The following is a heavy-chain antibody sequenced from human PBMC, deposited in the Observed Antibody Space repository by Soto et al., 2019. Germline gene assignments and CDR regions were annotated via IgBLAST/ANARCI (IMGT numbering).Heavy chain of an antibody. CDR1: GFTFSSYG. CDR2: IWYDGSNK. J-gene: IGHJ4*02. V-gene: IGHV3-33*01. Sequence: QVQLVESGGGVVQPGRSLRLSCAASGFTFSSYGMHWVRKAPGKGLEWVAVIWYDGSNKYYADSVKGRFTISRDNSKNTLYLQMNSLRAEDTAVYYCARGSGDWEDRAARPPSCDYWGQGTLVTVSS. CDR3: ARGSGDWEDRAARPPSCDY. D-gene: IGHD6-6*01.